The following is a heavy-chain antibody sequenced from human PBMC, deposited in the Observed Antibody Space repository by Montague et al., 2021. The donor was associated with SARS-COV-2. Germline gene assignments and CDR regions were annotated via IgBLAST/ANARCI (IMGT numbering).Heavy chain of an antibody. D-gene: IGHD6-13*01. Sequence: SLRLSCAASGFTFSGTYSMNWVRQAPGKGLEWVAIIWYDGSKNYYADSVKGRFTISRDNSKNTLYLQMNTLRAEDTAVYYCARDSSSGSDWYYYYGMDVWGQGTTVTVSS. CDR1: GFTFSGTYS. CDR2: IWYDGSKN. V-gene: IGHV3-33*08. CDR3: ARDSSSGSDWYYYYGMDV. J-gene: IGHJ6*02.